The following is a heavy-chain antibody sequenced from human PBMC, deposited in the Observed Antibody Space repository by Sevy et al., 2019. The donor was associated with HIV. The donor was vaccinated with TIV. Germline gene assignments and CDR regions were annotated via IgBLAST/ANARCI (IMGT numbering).Heavy chain of an antibody. D-gene: IGHD2-2*01. Sequence: ASVKVSCKASGYTFTSYDINWVRQATGQGLEWMGWMNPNSGNTGYAQKFQGRVTMTRNTSISTAYMELSSLRSEETAVYYCARFLSTSYYYYSAMDVWGQGTTVTVSS. J-gene: IGHJ6*02. CDR1: GYTFTSYD. CDR3: ARFLSTSYYYYSAMDV. V-gene: IGHV1-8*01. CDR2: MNPNSGNT.